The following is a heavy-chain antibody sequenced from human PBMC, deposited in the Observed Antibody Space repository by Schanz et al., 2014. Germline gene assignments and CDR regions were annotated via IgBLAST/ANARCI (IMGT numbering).Heavy chain of an antibody. CDR1: GSISSGNYY. CDR3: TRVTISPGGHGLDV. J-gene: IGHJ6*02. CDR2: TRNRANNYFT. Sequence: VQLQESGPGLVKPSQTLSLTCTFSSGSISSGNYYWNWIRQPAGKGLEWVGRTRNRANNYFTEYAASVKGRFTIARDDSKNSLYLQMSSLKSEDTALYYCTRVTISPGGHGLDVWGQGTTVTVSS. V-gene: IGHV3-72*01. D-gene: IGHD3-16*01.